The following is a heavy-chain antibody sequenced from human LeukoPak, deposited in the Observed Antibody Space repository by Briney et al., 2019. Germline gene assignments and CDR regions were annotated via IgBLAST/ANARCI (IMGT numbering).Heavy chain of an antibody. Sequence: SVKLSCKASGGTLSSYAISWGRQAPGQGLGWMGRSITIFGTANYAQKFQGRVTITADKSTSTAYMELSSLRSEDTAVYYCANSFQRTTYYYDSSGYYYFDYWGQGTLVTVSS. D-gene: IGHD3-22*01. CDR2: SITIFGTA. CDR3: ANSFQRTTYYYDSSGYYYFDY. CDR1: GGTLSSYA. J-gene: IGHJ4*02. V-gene: IGHV1-69*06.